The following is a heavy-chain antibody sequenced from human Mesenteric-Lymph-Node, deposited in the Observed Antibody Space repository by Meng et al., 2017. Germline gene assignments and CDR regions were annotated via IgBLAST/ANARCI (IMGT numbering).Heavy chain of an antibody. Sequence: ESLKISCTVSGGSISSSSYYWGWIRQPPGKGLEWIGSIYYSGSTYYNPSLKSRVTISVDTSKNQFSLKLSSVTAADTAVYYCARSLIYDYVWGSYRYDFDYWGQGTLVTVSS. CDR3: ARSLIYDYVWGSYRYDFDY. J-gene: IGHJ4*02. CDR2: IYYSGST. CDR1: GGSISSSSYY. D-gene: IGHD3-16*02. V-gene: IGHV4-39*07.